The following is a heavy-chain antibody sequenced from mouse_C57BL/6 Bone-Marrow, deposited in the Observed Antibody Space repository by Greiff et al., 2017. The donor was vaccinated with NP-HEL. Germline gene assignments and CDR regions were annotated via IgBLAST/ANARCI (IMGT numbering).Heavy chain of an antibody. Sequence: DVKLQESGPGLVKPSQSLSLTCSVTGYSITSGYYWNWIRQFPGNKLEWMGYISYDGSNNYNPSLKNRISITRDTSKNQFFLKLNSVTTEDTATYYCARDRPLGPWYFDVWGTGTTVTVSS. CDR3: ARDRPLGPWYFDV. J-gene: IGHJ1*03. CDR1: GYSITSGYY. CDR2: ISYDGSN. V-gene: IGHV3-6*01. D-gene: IGHD4-1*01.